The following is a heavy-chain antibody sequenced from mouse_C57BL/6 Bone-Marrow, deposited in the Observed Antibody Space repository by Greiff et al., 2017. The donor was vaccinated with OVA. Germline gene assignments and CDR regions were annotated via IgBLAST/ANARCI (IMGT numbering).Heavy chain of an antibody. CDR3: ALWFQYYFDY. V-gene: IGHV14-2*01. CDR1: GFNIKDYY. D-gene: IGHD2-2*01. CDR2: IDPEDGET. J-gene: IGHJ2*01. Sequence: VQLQQSGAELVKPGASVKLSCTASGFNIKDYYMHWVKQRTEQGLERIGRIDPEDGETTYAPKLQGKATITADTSSNTACRQRSSLTSEDTAVYYCALWFQYYFDYWGQGTTLTVSS.